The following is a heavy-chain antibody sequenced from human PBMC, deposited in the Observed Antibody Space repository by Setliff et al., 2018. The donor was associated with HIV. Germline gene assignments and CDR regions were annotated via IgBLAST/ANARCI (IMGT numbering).Heavy chain of an antibody. V-gene: IGHV4-61*02. CDR2: LHLSGDT. Sequence: SETLSLTCTVSGDSINSGTYYWSWIRQPAGKGLEWIGRLHLSGDTNYNPSLKSRVTMSIDTSKNQFSLKLSSVTAADTAVYYCARTEAYNNYEVYWGQGTQVTVSS. J-gene: IGHJ4*02. CDR3: ARTEAYNNYEVY. CDR1: GDSINSGTYY. D-gene: IGHD3-10*01.